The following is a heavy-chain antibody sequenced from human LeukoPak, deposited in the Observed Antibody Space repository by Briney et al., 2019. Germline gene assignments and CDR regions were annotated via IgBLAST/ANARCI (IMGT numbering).Heavy chain of an antibody. CDR2: IRYDGSNK. CDR3: AKGLPSYSSSSGGGYYFDY. D-gene: IGHD6-6*01. J-gene: IGHJ4*02. V-gene: IGHV3-30*02. Sequence: GGSLRLSCAASGFTFSSYAMSWVRQAPGKGLEWVAFIRYDGSNKYYADSVKGRFTISRDNSKNTLYLQMNSLRAEDTAVYYCAKGLPSYSSSSGGGYYFDYWGQGTLVTVSS. CDR1: GFTFSSYA.